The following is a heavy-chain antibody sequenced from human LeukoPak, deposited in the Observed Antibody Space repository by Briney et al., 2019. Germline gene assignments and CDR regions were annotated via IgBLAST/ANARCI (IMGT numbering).Heavy chain of an antibody. CDR1: GYTLTGYY. CDR2: INPKSGGA. CDR3: AREREYYFDF. V-gene: IGHV1-2*05. Sequence: ASVKVSCKPYGYTLTGYYMHWVRQAPGQGLEWMGRINPKSGGANYSQKYQGRVTMTSDTSISTAYLELSRLRSDYTGVYFCAREREYYFDFWGQGTLVTVSS. J-gene: IGHJ4*02.